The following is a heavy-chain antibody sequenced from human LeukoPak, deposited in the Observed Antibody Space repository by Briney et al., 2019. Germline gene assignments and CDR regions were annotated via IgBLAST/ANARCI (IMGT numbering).Heavy chain of an antibody. CDR3: APQRGYAFDI. Sequence: PGRSLRLSCAASGFTFSSYWMHWVRQAPGKGLVWVSRISSDGSNTNYADSVKGRFTISRDNAKNTLYLQMNSLRAEDTAVYYCAPQRGYAFDIWGQRTMVTVSS. V-gene: IGHV3-74*01. J-gene: IGHJ3*02. CDR2: ISSDGSNT. CDR1: GFTFSSYW.